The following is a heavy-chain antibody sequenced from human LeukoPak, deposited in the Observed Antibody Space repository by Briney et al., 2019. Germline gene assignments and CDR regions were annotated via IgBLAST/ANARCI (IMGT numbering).Heavy chain of an antibody. J-gene: IGHJ4*02. CDR2: ISSSSSYI. V-gene: IGHV3-21*01. CDR1: GFSFSSYS. CDR3: AGNMSYGFDY. Sequence: PGGSLRLSCAASGFSFSSYSMNWVRQAPGKGLEWVSSISSSSSYIYYADSVKGRFTISRDNAKNSLFLQMNSLRVEDTAVYHCAGNMSYGFDYWGQGTLVTVSS. D-gene: IGHD5-18*01.